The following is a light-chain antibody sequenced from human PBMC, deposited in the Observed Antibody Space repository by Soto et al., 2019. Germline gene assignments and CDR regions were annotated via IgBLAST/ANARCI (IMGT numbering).Light chain of an antibody. CDR1: QYINTR. Sequence: EIVSTQSPATRSSFPGDRVTLSCRASQYINTRLAWYQHRPGQAPRLLIYQTSIRAAGIPARFSASGSGTDFTLTISDVQPEDFALYYCHQRQSWPRTFGQGTKVDI. J-gene: IGKJ1*01. CDR2: QTS. CDR3: HQRQSWPRT. V-gene: IGKV3-11*01.